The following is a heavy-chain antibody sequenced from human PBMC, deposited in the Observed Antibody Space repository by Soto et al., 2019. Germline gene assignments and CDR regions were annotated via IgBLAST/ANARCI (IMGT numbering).Heavy chain of an antibody. CDR3: AKGQYYYDSSGYSLDY. V-gene: IGHV3-23*01. D-gene: IGHD3-22*01. J-gene: IGHJ4*02. CDR2: ISGSGSNT. CDR1: GFSFNDCA. Sequence: GGSLRLSCAASGFSFNDCAMAWVRLAPGRGLEWVSVISGSGSNTYYADLVKGRFTISRDNSKNTLYLQMNSLRAEDTAVYYCAKGQYYYDSSGYSLDYWGQGTLVTVSS.